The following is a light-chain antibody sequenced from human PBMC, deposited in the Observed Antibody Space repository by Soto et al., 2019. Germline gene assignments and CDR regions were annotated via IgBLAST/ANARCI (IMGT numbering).Light chain of an antibody. Sequence: AIQMTQSPSSLSASVGDRVTITCRASQGIRNYLGWYQQKPGKAPKLLIYAASTLQNDVPSMFSGSGSGTDFTLTVSSLQPEDFATYYCLQDYVWPFSFSGGTRVEIK. J-gene: IGKJ4*01. V-gene: IGKV1-6*01. CDR2: AAS. CDR1: QGIRNY. CDR3: LQDYVWPFS.